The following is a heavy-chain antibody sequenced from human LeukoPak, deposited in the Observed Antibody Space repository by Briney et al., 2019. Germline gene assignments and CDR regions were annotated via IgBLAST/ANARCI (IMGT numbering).Heavy chain of an antibody. CDR2: IYYSGST. D-gene: IGHD3-10*01. CDR3: ARAIGYYYGSGSYPTGAFDI. J-gene: IGHJ3*02. CDR1: GGSISSGGYS. V-gene: IGHV4-30-4*07. Sequence: SETLSLTCAVSGGSISSGGYSWSWIRQPPGKGLEWIGYIYYSGSTYYNPSLKSRVTISVDTSKNQFSLKLSSVTAADTAVYYCARAIGYYYGSGSYPTGAFDIWGQGTMVTVSS.